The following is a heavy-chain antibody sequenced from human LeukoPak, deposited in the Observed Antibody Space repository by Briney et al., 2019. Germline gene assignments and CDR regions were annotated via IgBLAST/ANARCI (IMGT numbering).Heavy chain of an antibody. J-gene: IGHJ4*02. CDR2: IYHGGST. D-gene: IGHD6-13*01. CDR3: ARGNSSSWYYFDY. CDR1: GGSISSGGYS. Sequence: SQTLSLTCAVSGGSISSGGYSWSWIRQPPGKGLEWMGYIYHGGSTYYNPSLKSRVTISVDRSKNQFSLKLSSVTAADTAVYYCARGNSSSWYYFDYWGQGTLVTVSS. V-gene: IGHV4-30-2*01.